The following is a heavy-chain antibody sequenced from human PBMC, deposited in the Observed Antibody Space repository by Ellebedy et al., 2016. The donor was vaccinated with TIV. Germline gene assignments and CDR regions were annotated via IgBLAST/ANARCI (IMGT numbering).Heavy chain of an antibody. J-gene: IGHJ4*02. CDR2: IWYDGSNK. Sequence: GGSLRLXXAASGFIFSNYGMHWVRQAPGKGLEWAAVIWYDGSNKYYADSVKGRFTISRDNSKNTLYLQMNSLRGEDTAVYYCARDSTVGGGSPNADRYFEYWGQGTLVTVSS. CDR1: GFIFSNYG. CDR3: ARDSTVGGGSPNADRYFEY. D-gene: IGHD1-26*01. V-gene: IGHV3-33*01.